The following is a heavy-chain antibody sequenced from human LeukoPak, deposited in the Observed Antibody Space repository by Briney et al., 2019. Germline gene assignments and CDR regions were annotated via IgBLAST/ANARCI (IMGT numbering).Heavy chain of an antibody. CDR2: ISGDGGGT. D-gene: IGHD3-16*02. Sequence: GGSLRLSCAASGFTFDDYAMHRVRQAPGKGLEWVSLISGDGGGTYYADSVKGRFTISRDNSKNSLYLQMNSLRTEDTALYYCAKDIQDYVWGSYRTDYWGQGTLVTVSS. CDR3: AKDIQDYVWGSYRTDY. J-gene: IGHJ4*02. CDR1: GFTFDDYA. V-gene: IGHV3-43*02.